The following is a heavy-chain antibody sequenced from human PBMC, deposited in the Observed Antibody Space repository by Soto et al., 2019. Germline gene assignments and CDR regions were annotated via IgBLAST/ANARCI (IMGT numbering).Heavy chain of an antibody. CDR1: GFTFDSPYSHA. J-gene: IGHJ4*01. Sequence: PGGSLRLSCAASGFTFDSPYSHAMSWVRQSPGKGPEWVSTISSNGANTHYAESVKGRFTISKDPSRNTVHLHMNSLRAEDTATYFCVSRVSAHFDYWGHGTPVTVSS. V-gene: IGHV3-23*01. D-gene: IGHD2-8*01. CDR3: VSRVSAHFDY. CDR2: ISSNGANT.